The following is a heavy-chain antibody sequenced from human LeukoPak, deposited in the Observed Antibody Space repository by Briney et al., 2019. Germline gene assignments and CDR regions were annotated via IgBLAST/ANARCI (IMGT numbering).Heavy chain of an antibody. CDR2: IYWDDDK. CDR1: GFSLTTSGVG. D-gene: IGHD1-7*01. Sequence: SGPTLVNPTQSLTLTCTFSGFSLTTSGVGVGWIRQPPGKALECLALIYWDDDKRYSPSLTGRLSITKDTSKNQVVLTMTNMDPVDTATYYCAHRRRLDRDWNYGRFDFWGQGMLVTVSS. J-gene: IGHJ4*02. CDR3: AHRRRLDRDWNYGRFDF. V-gene: IGHV2-5*02.